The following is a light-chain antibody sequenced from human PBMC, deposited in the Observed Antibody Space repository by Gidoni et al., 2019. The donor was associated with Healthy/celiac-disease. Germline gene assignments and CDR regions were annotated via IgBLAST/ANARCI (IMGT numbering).Light chain of an antibody. J-gene: IGKJ2*01. V-gene: IGKV1-39*01. CDR1: QSISSY. Sequence: DIQMTQSPSSLSASVGDRVTITSRASQSISSYLNWYQQKPGKAPKLLIYAASSLQSGVPSRFSGIGSGTDFTLTISSLQPEDFATYYCQQSYSTPPTCGQGTKLEIK. CDR2: AAS. CDR3: QQSYSTPPT.